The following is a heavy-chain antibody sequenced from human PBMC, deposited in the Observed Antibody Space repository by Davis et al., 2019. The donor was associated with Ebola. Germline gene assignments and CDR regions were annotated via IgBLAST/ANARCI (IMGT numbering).Heavy chain of an antibody. D-gene: IGHD3-10*01. Sequence: PSETLSLTCTVSGDSISSGRYYWTWIRQPAGKGLEWIGHIYTSGSTNYNPSLKSRFTISVDTSKNQFSLKLRSVTAADTALYYCATDATPRGLSGMDVWGQGTTVTVSS. CDR2: IYTSGST. J-gene: IGHJ6*02. CDR3: ATDATPRGLSGMDV. CDR1: GDSISSGRYY. V-gene: IGHV4-61*09.